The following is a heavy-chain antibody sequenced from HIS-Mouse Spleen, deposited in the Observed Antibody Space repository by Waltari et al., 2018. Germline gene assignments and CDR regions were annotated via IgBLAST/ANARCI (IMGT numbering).Heavy chain of an antibody. V-gene: IGHV4-39*07. CDR1: GGSISSSSYY. J-gene: IGHJ2*01. CDR3: AREIPYSSSWYDWYFDL. D-gene: IGHD6-13*01. Sequence: QLQLQESGPGLVKPSETLSLTCTVSGGSISSSSYYWGWIRQPPGKGLEWIGRSYYSGRTYYNPSLKSRVTISVDTAKNQFSLKLSSVTAADTAVYYCAREIPYSSSWYDWYFDLWGRGTLVTVSS. CDR2: SYYSGRT.